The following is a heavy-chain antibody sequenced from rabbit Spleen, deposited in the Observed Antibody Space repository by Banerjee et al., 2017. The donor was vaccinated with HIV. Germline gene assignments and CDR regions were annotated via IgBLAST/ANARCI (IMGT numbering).Heavy chain of an antibody. CDR2: INSNTDNT. D-gene: IGHD4-1*01. V-gene: IGHV1S45*01. Sequence: QEQLEESGGDLVKPEGSLTLTCTASGFSFNNNYVMCWVRQAPGKGLEWIACINSNTDNTVYASWAKGRFTISKTSSTTVTLQMTSLTAADTATYFCARDLAGAIGWNFSLWGPGTLVTVS. CDR3: ARDLAGAIGWNFSL. CDR1: GFSFNNNYV. J-gene: IGHJ4*01.